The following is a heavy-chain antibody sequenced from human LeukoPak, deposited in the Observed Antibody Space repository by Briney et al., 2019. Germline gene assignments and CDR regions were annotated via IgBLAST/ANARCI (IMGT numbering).Heavy chain of an antibody. V-gene: IGHV4-39*07. Sequence: SETLSLTCTVSGGSISSSSYYWGWIRQPPGKGLEWIGSIYYSGSTYYNPSLKSRVTISVDTSKNQFSLKLSSVTAADTAVYYCARVSYYDFWSGPPYYYYYMDVWGKGTTVTVSS. D-gene: IGHD3-3*01. CDR1: GGSISSSSYY. CDR3: ARVSYYDFWSGPPYYYYYMDV. CDR2: IYYSGST. J-gene: IGHJ6*03.